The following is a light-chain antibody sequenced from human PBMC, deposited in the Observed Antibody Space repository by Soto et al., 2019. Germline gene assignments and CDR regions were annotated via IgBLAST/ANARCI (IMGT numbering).Light chain of an antibody. J-gene: IGKJ1*01. CDR2: GAS. CDR3: QQYGSSLWT. Sequence: EIVLTQSPATLSLSPGKRATLSCRASQSISSSYLAWYQQRPGQAPRLLIYGASSRATGIPDRFSGSGSGTDFTLTISRLEPEDFAVYYCQQYGSSLWTFGQGTKVDIK. CDR1: QSISSSY. V-gene: IGKV3-20*01.